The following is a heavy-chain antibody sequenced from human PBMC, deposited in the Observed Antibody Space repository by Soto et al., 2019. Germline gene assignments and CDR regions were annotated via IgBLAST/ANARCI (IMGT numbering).Heavy chain of an antibody. CDR1: GFTFSSYA. V-gene: IGHV3-23*01. J-gene: IGHJ6*02. CDR2: ISGSGGSK. D-gene: IGHD2-21*01. Sequence: EVQLLESGGGLVQPGGSLRLSCAASGFTFSSYAMSWVRQAPGTGLEWVSAISGSGGSKYYADSVKGRFTISRDNSKSTLYLQMNSLRAEDTAVYYCAKGGCYSPAACGMDVWGQGTTVTVSS. CDR3: AKGGCYSPAACGMDV.